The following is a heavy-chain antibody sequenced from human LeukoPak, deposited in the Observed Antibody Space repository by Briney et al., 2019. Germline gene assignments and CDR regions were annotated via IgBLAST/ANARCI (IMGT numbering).Heavy chain of an antibody. CDR1: GYTFTGCY. D-gene: IGHD1-1*01. Sequence: RASVEVSCKASGYTFTGCYMHWVRQAPGQGLEWMGWINPNSGGTNYAQKFQGRVTMTRDTSISTAYMELSRLRSDDTAVYYCARGTTGNYYYYMDVWGKGTTVTVSS. CDR2: INPNSGGT. V-gene: IGHV1-2*02. J-gene: IGHJ6*03. CDR3: ARGTTGNYYYYMDV.